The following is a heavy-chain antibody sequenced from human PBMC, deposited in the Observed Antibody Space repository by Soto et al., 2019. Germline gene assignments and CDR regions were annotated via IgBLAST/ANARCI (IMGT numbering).Heavy chain of an antibody. Sequence: GSLGLSCSASGFTFSNCFMSWIRQAPGKGLEWISYISNSGHHTSYADSVKGRFTISRDNANNSPYLQMNSLRVEDTALYYYARNSKIRETNSYFDLWGQGTLVTVSS. CDR3: ARNSKIRETNSYFDL. CDR1: GFTFSNCF. CDR2: ISNSGHHT. V-gene: IGHV3-11*06. J-gene: IGHJ2*01. D-gene: IGHD3-22*01.